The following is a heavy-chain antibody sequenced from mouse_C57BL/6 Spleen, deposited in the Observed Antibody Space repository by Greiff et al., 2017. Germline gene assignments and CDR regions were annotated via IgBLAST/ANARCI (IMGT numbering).Heavy chain of an antibody. CDR3: ARLRDYGSRWYFDV. Sequence: EVQLVESGGGLVKPGGSLKLSCAASGFTFSDYGMHWVRQAPEKGLEWVAYISSGSSTIYYADTVKGRFTISRDNAKNTLFLQMTSLRSEDTAMYYCARLRDYGSRWYFDVWGTGTTVTVSS. CDR1: GFTFSDYG. J-gene: IGHJ1*03. CDR2: ISSGSSTI. D-gene: IGHD1-1*01. V-gene: IGHV5-17*01.